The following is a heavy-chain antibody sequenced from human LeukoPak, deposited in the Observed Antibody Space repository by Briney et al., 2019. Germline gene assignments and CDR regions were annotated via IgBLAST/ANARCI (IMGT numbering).Heavy chain of an antibody. J-gene: IGHJ6*03. CDR1: GFTFSSYE. V-gene: IGHV3-48*03. CDR3: AKSTSWYDYYYMDV. Sequence: GVSLRLSCAASGFTFSSYEMNWLRQAPGKGLEWVSYISSSGSTIYYADSVKGRFTLSRDNSKNTLYLQMNSLRAEDTAVYYCAKSTSWYDYYYMDVWGKGTTVTVSS. CDR2: ISSSGSTI. D-gene: IGHD2-2*01.